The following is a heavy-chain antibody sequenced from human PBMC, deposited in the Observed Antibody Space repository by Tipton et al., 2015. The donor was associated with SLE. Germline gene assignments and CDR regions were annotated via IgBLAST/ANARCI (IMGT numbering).Heavy chain of an antibody. Sequence: SLRLSCAASGFTFTTYWMNWVRQAPGKGLEWVANIKQDGSEKYFVDSVKGRFTISRDNAKNSLYLQMNRLRAEDTAIYYCARVLRPGGHKYYYPMDFWGQGTTVTFSS. CDR1: GFTFTTYW. CDR2: IKQDGSEK. CDR3: ARVLRPGGHKYYYPMDF. D-gene: IGHD3-16*01. J-gene: IGHJ6*02. V-gene: IGHV3-7*01.